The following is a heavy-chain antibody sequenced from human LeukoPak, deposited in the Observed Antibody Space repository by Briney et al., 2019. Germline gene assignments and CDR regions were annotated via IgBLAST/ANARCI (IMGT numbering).Heavy chain of an antibody. CDR2: IWYDGSNK. D-gene: IGHD5-18*01. V-gene: IGHV3-33*06. J-gene: IGHJ6*03. CDR3: AKDGGYSYGTPHCMDV. CDR1: GFTFSSYG. Sequence: GRSLRLSCAASGFTFSSYGMHWVRQAPGKGLEWVAVIWYDGSNKYYADSVKGRFTISRDNSKNTLYLQMNSLRAEDTAVYYCAKDGGYSYGTPHCMDVWGKGTTVTVSS.